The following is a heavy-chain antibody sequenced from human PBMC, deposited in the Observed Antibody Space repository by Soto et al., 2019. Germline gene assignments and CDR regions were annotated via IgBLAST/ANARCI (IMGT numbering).Heavy chain of an antibody. V-gene: IGHV3-48*01. CDR3: ASQSSEWLLFAS. J-gene: IGHJ4*02. D-gene: IGHD5-12*01. Sequence: EVQLVESGGGLVQPGGSLRLSCAASGFTFSSYSMNWVRQAPGKGLEWVSYISCSSGTIYYADFVKGRFTISRDNAKNSLYLQMNSLRAEDTAVYYCASQSSEWLLFASWGQGTLVTVSS. CDR2: ISCSSGTI. CDR1: GFTFSSYS.